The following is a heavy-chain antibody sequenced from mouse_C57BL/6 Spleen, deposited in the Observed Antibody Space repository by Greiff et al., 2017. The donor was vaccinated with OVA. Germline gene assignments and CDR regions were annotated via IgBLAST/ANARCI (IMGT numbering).Heavy chain of an antibody. Sequence: VKLVESDAELVKPGASVKISCKVSGYTFTDHTIHWMKQRPEQGLEWIGDIYPRDGSTKYNEKLKGKATLTADKSSSTAYLQLNSLTSEDSAVYFCGRGYDYYAMYYWGQATSVTVSS. D-gene: IGHD2-10*02. CDR3: GRGYDYYAMYY. V-gene: IGHV1-78*01. J-gene: IGHJ4*01. CDR1: GYTFTDHT. CDR2: IYPRDGST.